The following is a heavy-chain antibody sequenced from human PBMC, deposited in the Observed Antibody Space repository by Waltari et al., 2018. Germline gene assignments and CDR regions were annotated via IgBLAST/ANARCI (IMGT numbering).Heavy chain of an antibody. J-gene: IGHJ3*02. Sequence: QVQLVQSGAEVKKPGASVKVSCKASGYTFTSYAINWVRQATGQGLEWMGWMNPNSGNTGYAQKFQGRVTMTRNTSISTAYMELSSLRSEDTAVYYCARDYVSAAGDAFDIWGQGTMVTVSS. CDR1: GYTFTSYA. CDR3: ARDYVSAAGDAFDI. CDR2: MNPNSGNT. D-gene: IGHD6-13*01. V-gene: IGHV1-8*01.